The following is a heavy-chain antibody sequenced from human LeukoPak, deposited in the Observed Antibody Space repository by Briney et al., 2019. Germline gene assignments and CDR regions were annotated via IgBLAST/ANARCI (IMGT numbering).Heavy chain of an antibody. CDR2: ISSSSSYI. J-gene: IGHJ6*03. CDR1: GFTFSSYS. CDR3: ARAGKNCSSTSCYTGVHYYYMDV. V-gene: IGHV3-21*01. D-gene: IGHD2-2*02. Sequence: GGSLRLFCAASGFTFSSYSMNWVRQAPGKGLEWVSSISSSSSYIYYADSVKGRFTISRDNAKNSLYLQMNSLRAEDTAVYYCARAGKNCSSTSCYTGVHYYYMDVWGKGTTVTVSS.